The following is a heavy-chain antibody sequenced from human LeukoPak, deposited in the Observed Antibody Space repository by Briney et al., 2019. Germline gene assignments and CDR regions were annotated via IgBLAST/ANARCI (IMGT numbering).Heavy chain of an antibody. CDR2: ISSSSSTI. V-gene: IGHV3-48*04. J-gene: IGHJ6*02. CDR3: ARVSITIQYGMDV. Sequence: GGSLRLSCAASGFTFSSYSMNWVRQAPGKGLEWVSYISSSSSTIYYADSVKGRFTISRDNAKNSLYLQMNSLRAEDTAVYYCARVSITIQYGMDVWGQGTTVTVSS. CDR1: GFTFSSYS. D-gene: IGHD3-10*01.